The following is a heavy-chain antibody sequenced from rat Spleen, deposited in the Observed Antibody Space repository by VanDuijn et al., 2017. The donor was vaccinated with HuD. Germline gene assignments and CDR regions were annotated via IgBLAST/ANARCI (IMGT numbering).Heavy chain of an antibody. Sequence: EVQLVESGGGLVQPGRSLKLSCAASGFTFTNYGMHWIRQAPTNGLEWVASISPGGSTYYRDSVKGRFTISRDDAKSTLYLQMDSLRSEDTATYYCARSEGVHYYLPFADWGQGTLVTVSS. CDR2: ISPGGST. CDR3: ARSEGVHYYLPFAD. V-gene: IGHV5-19*01. CDR1: GFTFTNYG. J-gene: IGHJ3*01. D-gene: IGHD1-1*01.